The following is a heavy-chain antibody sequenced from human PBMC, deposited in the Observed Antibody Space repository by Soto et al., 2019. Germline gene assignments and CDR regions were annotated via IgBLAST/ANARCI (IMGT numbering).Heavy chain of an antibody. J-gene: IGHJ4*02. D-gene: IGHD6-19*01. Sequence: SETLSLTCTVSGGSISSYYWSWIRQPPGKGLEWIGYIYYSGSTNYSPSLKSRVTISVDTSKNQFSLNLSSVTAADTAVYYCARLSYNSGWADYWGQGTLVTVSS. CDR2: IYYSGST. V-gene: IGHV4-59*08. CDR1: GGSISSYY. CDR3: ARLSYNSGWADY.